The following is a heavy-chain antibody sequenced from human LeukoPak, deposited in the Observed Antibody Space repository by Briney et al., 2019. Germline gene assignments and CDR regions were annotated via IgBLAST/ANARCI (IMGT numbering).Heavy chain of an antibody. CDR1: GSSFSRYW. Sequence: AAQKISKKGAGSSFSRYWYIWVREMPVKGLEWMGRIDPSDSYTNYSPSFQGHVTISADKSISTAYLQWSSLKASDTAMYYCARRQQRGAFDIWGQGTMVTVSS. CDR2: IDPSDSYT. CDR3: ARRQQRGAFDI. V-gene: IGHV5-10-1*01. D-gene: IGHD6-13*01. J-gene: IGHJ3*02.